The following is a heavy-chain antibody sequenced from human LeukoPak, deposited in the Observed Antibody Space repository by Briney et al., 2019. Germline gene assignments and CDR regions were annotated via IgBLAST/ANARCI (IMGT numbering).Heavy chain of an antibody. D-gene: IGHD6-13*01. Sequence: VASVKVYCKASGGTFSSYAISWVRQAPGQGLEWMGGIIPIFGTANYAQKFQGRVTITADKSTSTAYMELSSLRSENTAVYYCAGSSRRHAFDIWGQGTMVTVSS. CDR3: AGSSRRHAFDI. V-gene: IGHV1-69*06. CDR1: GGTFSSYA. J-gene: IGHJ3*02. CDR2: IIPIFGTA.